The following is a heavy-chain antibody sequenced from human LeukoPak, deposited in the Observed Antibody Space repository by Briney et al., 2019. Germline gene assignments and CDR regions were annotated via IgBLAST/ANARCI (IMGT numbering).Heavy chain of an antibody. CDR2: ISSSSSYI. Sequence: GGSLRLSCAVSGFTFSSYSMNWVRQAPGEGLEWVSSISSSSSYIYYADSVKGRFTISKDNAKNSLYLQMNSLRAEDTAVYYCARLGSSWQLDYWGQGTLVTVSS. J-gene: IGHJ4*02. CDR3: ARLGSSWQLDY. V-gene: IGHV3-21*01. CDR1: GFTFSSYS. D-gene: IGHD6-13*01.